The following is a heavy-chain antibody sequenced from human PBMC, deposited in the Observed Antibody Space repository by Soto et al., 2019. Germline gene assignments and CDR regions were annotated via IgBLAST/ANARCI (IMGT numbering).Heavy chain of an antibody. CDR3: ACVAGTHYYYYGMDV. J-gene: IGHJ6*02. V-gene: IGHV1-69*13. CDR1: GGTFSSYA. CDR2: IIPIFGTA. D-gene: IGHD6-19*01. Sequence: GASVKVSCKASGGTFSSYAISWVRQAPGQGLEWMGGIIPIFGTANYAQKFQGRVTITADESTSTAYMELSSLRSEDTAVYYCACVAGTHYYYYGMDVWGQGTTVTVS.